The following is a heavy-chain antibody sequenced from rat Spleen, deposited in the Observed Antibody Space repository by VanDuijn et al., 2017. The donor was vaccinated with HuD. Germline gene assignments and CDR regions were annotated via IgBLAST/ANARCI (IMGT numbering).Heavy chain of an antibody. CDR1: GFTFSDYY. J-gene: IGHJ2*01. CDR2: LSYDASAP. V-gene: IGHV5-29*01. D-gene: IGHD1-1*01. Sequence: EVQLMESDGGLVQPGRSLKLSCAASGFTFSDYYMAWVRQAPTKGLEWVATLSYDASAPYYRDSVKGRFTISRDNTKTTLYLQMDSLRSEDTATYYCTRGGYYRYWGQGVMVTVSS. CDR3: TRGGYYRY.